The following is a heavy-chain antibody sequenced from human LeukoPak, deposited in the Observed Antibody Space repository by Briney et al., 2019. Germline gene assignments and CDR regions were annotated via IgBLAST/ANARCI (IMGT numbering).Heavy chain of an antibody. CDR1: GFTFSSHA. J-gene: IGHJ6*02. CDR3: AGLNYYDSSGYGFGDYGMDV. V-gene: IGHV3-7*01. CDR2: IKQDGSEK. D-gene: IGHD3-22*01. Sequence: GGSLRLSCAASGFTFSSHAMNWVRQAPGKGLEWVANIKQDGSEKYYVDSVKGRFTISRDNAKNSLYLQMNSLRAEDTAVYYCAGLNYYDSSGYGFGDYGMDVWGQGTTVTVSS.